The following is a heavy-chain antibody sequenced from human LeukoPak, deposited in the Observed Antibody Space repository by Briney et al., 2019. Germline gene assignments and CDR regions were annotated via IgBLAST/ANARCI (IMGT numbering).Heavy chain of an antibody. D-gene: IGHD6-13*01. CDR1: GGSISSYY. CDR3: ARYSSSWRAVDY. CDR2: IYYSGST. Sequence: SETLSLTCTVSGGSISSYYWSWIRQPPGKGLQWIGYIYYSGSTNYNPSLKSRDTISVDTSKNQFSLKLSSVTAADTAVYYCARYSSSWRAVDYWGQGTLVTVSS. V-gene: IGHV4-59*01. J-gene: IGHJ4*02.